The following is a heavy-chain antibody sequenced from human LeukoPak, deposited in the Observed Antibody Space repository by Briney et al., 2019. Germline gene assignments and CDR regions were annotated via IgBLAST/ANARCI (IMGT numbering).Heavy chain of an antibody. D-gene: IGHD5-24*01. CDR3: VKDILLVGDGSRGYYFDY. CDR1: GFNLTNYW. Sequence: GGSLRLSCAASGFNLTNYWIHWVRQAPGKGLVWVSRTNSDGTNVIYVDSVKGRFTISRDKSKNTLYLEVNSLRAEDTAVYYCVKDILLVGDGSRGYYFDYRGQGTLVTVSA. J-gene: IGHJ4*02. V-gene: IGHV3-74*01. CDR2: TNSDGTNV.